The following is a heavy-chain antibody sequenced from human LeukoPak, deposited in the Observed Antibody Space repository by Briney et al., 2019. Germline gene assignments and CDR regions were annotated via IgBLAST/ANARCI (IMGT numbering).Heavy chain of an antibody. CDR1: GFTFSSYA. D-gene: IGHD2-2*01. J-gene: IGHJ5*02. Sequence: PGRSLRLSCAASGFTFSSYAMSWVRQAPGKGLEWVSAISGSGGSTYYADSVKGRFTISRDNSKNTLYLQMNSLRAEDTAVYYCAKVPKKYCSSTSCSTGWFDPWGQGTLVTVSS. V-gene: IGHV3-23*01. CDR3: AKVPKKYCSSTSCSTGWFDP. CDR2: ISGSGGST.